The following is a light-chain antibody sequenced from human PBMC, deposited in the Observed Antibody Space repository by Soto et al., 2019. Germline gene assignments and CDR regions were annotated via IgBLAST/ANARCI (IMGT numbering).Light chain of an antibody. CDR3: QQYSSSPLIT. V-gene: IGKV3-20*01. CDR1: QSLSADH. J-gene: IGKJ5*01. CDR2: GAS. Sequence: EIVLTQSPGTLSLSPVQIATLTCMASQSLSADHIAWYQQKPGQPPKFLIYGASIRATGIPDRFSGSGSGAHFTLTISSLEPEDFAVYHCQQYSSSPLITFGQGTRLEIK.